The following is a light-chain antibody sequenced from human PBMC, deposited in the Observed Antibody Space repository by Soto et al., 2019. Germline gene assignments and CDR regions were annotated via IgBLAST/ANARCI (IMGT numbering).Light chain of an antibody. CDR3: GAFVGSATVV. CDR1: STDVGGSYY. CDR2: EVS. J-gene: IGLJ1*01. Sequence: QSVLTQPRSVSGAPGQSVTISCTGTSTDVGGSYYVSWYQQHPGKAPKLIIYEVSKRPSGVPDRFSGYRSGNTASLTVSGLQADDEGDYYCGAFVGSATVVFGSGTKVTV. V-gene: IGLV2-11*01.